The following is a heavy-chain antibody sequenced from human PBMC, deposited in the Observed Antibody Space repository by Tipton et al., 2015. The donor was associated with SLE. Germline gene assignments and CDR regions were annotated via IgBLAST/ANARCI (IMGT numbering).Heavy chain of an antibody. Sequence: TLSLTCTVSGISFTSYYWSWIRQPPGKGLEWVGYISYTGRTIYNPSLKSRVTVSMDTSKSQFSLKLSSVTAADTAVYYCARHPGSSWYRGRYFDYWGQGTLVTVSS. J-gene: IGHJ4*02. CDR2: ISYTGRT. CDR3: ARHPGSSWYRGRYFDY. V-gene: IGHV4-59*08. CDR1: GISFTSYY. D-gene: IGHD6-13*01.